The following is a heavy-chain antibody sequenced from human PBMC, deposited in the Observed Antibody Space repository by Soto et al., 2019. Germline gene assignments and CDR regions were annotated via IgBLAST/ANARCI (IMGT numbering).Heavy chain of an antibody. V-gene: IGHV3-66*01. CDR2: IYSGGST. Sequence: EVQLVESGGGLVQPGGSLRLSCAASGFTVSSNYMSWVRQAPGKGLEWVSVIYSGGSTYYADSVKGRFTISGDNSKNTLYLQMNSLRAEDTAVYYCAREARGAVFDYWGQGTLVTVSS. CDR3: AREARGAVFDY. CDR1: GFTVSSNY. J-gene: IGHJ4*02.